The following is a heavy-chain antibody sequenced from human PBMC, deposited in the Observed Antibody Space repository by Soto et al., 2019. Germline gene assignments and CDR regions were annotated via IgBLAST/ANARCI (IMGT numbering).Heavy chain of an antibody. CDR2: TSHNGDST. CDR3: VTESWYKFEY. V-gene: IGHV3-11*05. CDR1: GLTISDFY. Sequence: PGGSLRLSCEVSGLTISDFYMRWIRQAPGKGLEWVSYTSHNGDSTNYADSVKGRFTISRDNAKDSLYLQMNSLRVEDTAVYFCVTESWYKFEYWGQGNMVTVSP. D-gene: IGHD1-20*01. J-gene: IGHJ4*02.